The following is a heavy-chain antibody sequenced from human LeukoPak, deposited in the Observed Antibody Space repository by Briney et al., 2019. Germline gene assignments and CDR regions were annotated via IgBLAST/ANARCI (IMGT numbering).Heavy chain of an antibody. J-gene: IGHJ6*03. CDR2: IKQDGSEK. CDR1: GFTFSNAW. D-gene: IGHD3-3*01. CDR3: ARDQPQGRRTIFGVVISNYMDV. V-gene: IGHV3-7*01. Sequence: GGSLRLSCAASGFTFSNAWMSWVRQAPGKGLEWVANIKQDGSEKYYVDFVKGRFTISRDNAKNSLYLQMNSLRAEDTAVYYCARDQPQGRRTIFGVVISNYMDVWGKGTTVTVSS.